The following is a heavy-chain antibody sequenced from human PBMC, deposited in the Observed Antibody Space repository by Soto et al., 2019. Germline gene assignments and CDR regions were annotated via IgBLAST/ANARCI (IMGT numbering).Heavy chain of an antibody. J-gene: IGHJ4*02. V-gene: IGHV4-4*02. CDR1: GGSISSSNW. Sequence: QVQLQESGPGLVKPSGTLSLTCAVSGGSISSSNWWSWVRQPPGKGLEWIGEIYHSGSTNYNPSPKSRVTISVDKSKNQFSLKLSSVTAADTDVYYCARDPSSPSRHADTFDYWGQGTLVTVSS. CDR2: IYHSGST. CDR3: ARDPSSPSRHADTFDY.